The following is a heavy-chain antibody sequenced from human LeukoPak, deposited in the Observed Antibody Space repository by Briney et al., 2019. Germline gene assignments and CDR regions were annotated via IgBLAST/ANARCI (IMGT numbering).Heavy chain of an antibody. CDR1: GFTFSSYE. D-gene: IGHD5-12*01. V-gene: IGHV3-21*01. J-gene: IGHJ3*02. CDR3: ARVQVATHSFDI. Sequence: PGGSLRLSCAASGFTFSSYEMNWVRQAPGKGLEWVSSISSSSSYISYADSVKGRFTISRDNAKNSLSLQMNSLRAEDTAVYYCARVQVATHSFDIWGQGTMVTVSS. CDR2: ISSSSSYI.